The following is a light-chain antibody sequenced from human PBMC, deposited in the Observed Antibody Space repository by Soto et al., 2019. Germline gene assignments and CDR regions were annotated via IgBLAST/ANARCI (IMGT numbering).Light chain of an antibody. V-gene: IGLV2-14*01. Sequence: QSALTQPASVSGSPGLSIAISCTGTRRDVGGYNSVSWYQQQPGQVPKLMIYDVSNRPSGVSNRFSGSKSGNTASLTISGLQAEDEGDYYCSSYTTGGSYVFGTGTKVTVL. CDR1: RRDVGGYNS. CDR3: SSYTTGGSYV. J-gene: IGLJ1*01. CDR2: DVS.